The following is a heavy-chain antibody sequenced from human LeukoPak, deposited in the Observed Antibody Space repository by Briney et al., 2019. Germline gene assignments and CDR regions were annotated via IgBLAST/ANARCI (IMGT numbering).Heavy chain of an antibody. CDR3: AKSGYNRFDY. J-gene: IGHJ4*02. V-gene: IGHV3-23*01. D-gene: IGHD5-24*01. CDR2: ISGSGSGSST. CDR1: GFTFSSSA. Sequence: GGSLRLSCAASGFTFSSSAMSWVRQAPGKGLEWVSTISGSGSGSSTYYADSVKGQFTISRDNSKNTLYLQMNSLRAEDTAVYYCAKSGYNRFDYWGQGTLVTVSS.